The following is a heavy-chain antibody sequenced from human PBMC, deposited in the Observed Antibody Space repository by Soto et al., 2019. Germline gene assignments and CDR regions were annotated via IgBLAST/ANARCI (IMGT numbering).Heavy chain of an antibody. J-gene: IGHJ4*02. D-gene: IGHD6-13*01. Sequence: GGSLRLSCAASGFTFSSYAMSWVRQAPGKGLEWVSAISGSGGSTYYADSVKGRFTISRDNSKNTLYLQMNSLRAEDTAVYYCAKSYRIAAAGDPNFDYWGQGTLVTVSS. CDR2: ISGSGGST. V-gene: IGHV3-23*01. CDR3: AKSYRIAAAGDPNFDY. CDR1: GFTFSSYA.